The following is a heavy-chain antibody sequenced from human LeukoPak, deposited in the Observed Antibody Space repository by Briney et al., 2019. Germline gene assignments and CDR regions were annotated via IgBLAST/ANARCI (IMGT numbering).Heavy chain of an antibody. CDR3: AGVPYSGYDHGGDY. Sequence: KPSETLSLTCTVSGGSISSYHWSWIRQPAGKGLEWIGRIHTSGSTNYNPSLKSRVTMSVDTSKNQFSLKLSSVTAADTAVYYCAGVPYSGYDHGGDYWGQGTLVTVSS. CDR2: IHTSGST. V-gene: IGHV4-4*07. CDR1: GGSISSYH. D-gene: IGHD5-12*01. J-gene: IGHJ4*02.